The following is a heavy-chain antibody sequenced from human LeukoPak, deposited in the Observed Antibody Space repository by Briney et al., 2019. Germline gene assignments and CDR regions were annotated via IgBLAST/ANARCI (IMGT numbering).Heavy chain of an antibody. CDR2: IKQDGSDK. Sequence: GGSLRLSCAASGFTFSAYWMSWVRQAPGKGLEWLANIKQDGSDKQYVDSVKGRFAISRDYAKTSVYLQMNSLRAEDTAVYYCVSTTRSSPFDNWGQGTLVTVSS. V-gene: IGHV3-7*01. D-gene: IGHD1-1*01. J-gene: IGHJ4*02. CDR3: VSTTRSSPFDN. CDR1: GFTFSAYW.